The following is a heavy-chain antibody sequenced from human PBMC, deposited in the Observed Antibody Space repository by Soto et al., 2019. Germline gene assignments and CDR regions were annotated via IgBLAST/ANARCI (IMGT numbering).Heavy chain of an antibody. V-gene: IGHV1-69*13. CDR2: IIPIFGTA. CDR3: ASGGITIFGVYYGMDI. J-gene: IGHJ6*02. D-gene: IGHD3-3*01. CDR1: GGTFSSYA. Sequence: SVKVSCKASGGTFSSYAISWVRQAPGQGLEWMGGIIPIFGTANYAQKFQGRVTITADESTSTAYMELNSLRSEDTAVYYCASGGITIFGVYYGMDIWGQGTTVTVSS.